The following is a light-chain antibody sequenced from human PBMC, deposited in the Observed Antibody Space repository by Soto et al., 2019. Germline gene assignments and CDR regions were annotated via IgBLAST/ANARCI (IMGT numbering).Light chain of an antibody. CDR3: QQRSNWPPLWT. J-gene: IGKJ1*01. CDR2: DAS. V-gene: IGKV3-11*01. Sequence: EIVMTHSRTTLSVSPGPRPTVSCRASQSVSSYLAWYQQKPGQATRLLINDASNRATGIPARFSGSGSRTDFTLNIRSLEPEDFAVYYCQQRSNWPPLWTFGQGTKVDI. CDR1: QSVSSY.